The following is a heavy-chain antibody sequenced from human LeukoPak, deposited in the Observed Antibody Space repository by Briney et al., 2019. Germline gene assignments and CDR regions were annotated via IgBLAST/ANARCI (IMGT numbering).Heavy chain of an antibody. CDR2: IYTSGST. Sequence: PSETLSLTCTVSGGSISSYYWSWIRQPAGKGLEWIGRIYTSGSTNYNPSFKSRVTISVDTSKNQFSLKLSSVTAADTAVYYCARGDGPYVWEGMDVWGQGTTVTVSS. V-gene: IGHV4-4*07. CDR1: GGSISSYY. D-gene: IGHD3-16*01. CDR3: ARGDGPYVWEGMDV. J-gene: IGHJ6*02.